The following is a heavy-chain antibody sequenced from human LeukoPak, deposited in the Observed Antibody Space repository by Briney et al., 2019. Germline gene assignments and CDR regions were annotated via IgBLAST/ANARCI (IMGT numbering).Heavy chain of an antibody. CDR1: GFTFSSYS. Sequence: GGSLRLSCAASGFTFSSYSMNWVRQAPGKGLEWVSYISSSSSTIHYADSVKGRFTISRDNAKNSLYLQMNSLRAEDTAVYYCARVGIAVAGTHWGQGTLVTVSS. CDR3: ARVGIAVAGTH. CDR2: ISSSSSTI. V-gene: IGHV3-48*01. J-gene: IGHJ4*02. D-gene: IGHD6-19*01.